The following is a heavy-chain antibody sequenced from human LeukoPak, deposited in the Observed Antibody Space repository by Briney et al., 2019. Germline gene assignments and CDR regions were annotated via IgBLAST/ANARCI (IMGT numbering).Heavy chain of an antibody. Sequence: SQTLSLTCTVSGGSISSGGYYWSWIRQHPEKRLEWIGYIYYSGSTYYNPSLKSRVTISVGTSKTQFSLKLCTVTAVDAAVYYCARDRAGDCSGGSCYPGFDYWGQGTLVTVSS. J-gene: IGHJ4*02. V-gene: IGHV4-31*03. D-gene: IGHD2-15*01. CDR2: IYYSGST. CDR1: GGSISSGGYY. CDR3: ARDRAGDCSGGSCYPGFDY.